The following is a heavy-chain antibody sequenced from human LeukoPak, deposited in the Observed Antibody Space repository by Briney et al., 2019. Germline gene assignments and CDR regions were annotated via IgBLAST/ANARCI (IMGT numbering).Heavy chain of an antibody. D-gene: IGHD2-21*02. CDR1: GYSFTSYW. CDR2: IFPGDSDT. Sequence: GESLKISCKGSGYSFTSYWIGWVRQMPGKGLEWMGIIFPGDSDTRYSPSFQGQVTISADKSISTAYLQWSSLKASDTAMYYCARRAYCGGDCLIGWSWAFDIWGQGTMVTVSS. J-gene: IGHJ3*02. CDR3: ARRAYCGGDCLIGWSWAFDI. V-gene: IGHV5-51*01.